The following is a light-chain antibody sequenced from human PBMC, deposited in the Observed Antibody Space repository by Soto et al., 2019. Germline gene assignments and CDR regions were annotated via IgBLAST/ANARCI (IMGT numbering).Light chain of an antibody. Sequence: DIQMTQSPSTLSASVGDRVTITCRASQSISSELAWYQQKPGKAPKLLIYDASSLESGVPSRFSGSGSGTEFTLTISSLQPDDFAAYYCQQYNSYSPITFGQGTKLEIK. CDR3: QQYNSYSPIT. J-gene: IGKJ2*01. V-gene: IGKV1-5*01. CDR1: QSISSE. CDR2: DAS.